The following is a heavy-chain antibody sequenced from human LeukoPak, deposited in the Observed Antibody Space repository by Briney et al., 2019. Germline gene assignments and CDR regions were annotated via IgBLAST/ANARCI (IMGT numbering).Heavy chain of an antibody. CDR3: ARGRRYYDSSGYPFDY. CDR1: GGSISSGGYY. Sequence: SQTLSLTCTVSGGSISSGGYYWSWLRQHPGKGLEWIGYIYYSGSTYYNPSLKSRVTISVDTSKNQFSLKLSSVTAADTAVYYCARGRRYYDSSGYPFDYWGQGTLVTVSS. D-gene: IGHD3-22*01. V-gene: IGHV4-31*03. J-gene: IGHJ4*02. CDR2: IYYSGST.